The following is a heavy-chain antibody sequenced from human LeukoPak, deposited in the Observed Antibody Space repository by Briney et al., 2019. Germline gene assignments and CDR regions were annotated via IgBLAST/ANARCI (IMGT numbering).Heavy chain of an antibody. CDR2: ISSSSSYI. CDR3: ARLPLEQWLVTDY. D-gene: IGHD6-19*01. Sequence: GGSLRLSCAASGFTFSSYSMNWVRQAPGKGLEWVSSISSSSSYICYADSVKGRFTISRDNAKNSLYLQMNSLRAEDTAVYYCARLPLEQWLVTDYWGQGTLVTVSS. J-gene: IGHJ4*02. V-gene: IGHV3-21*01. CDR1: GFTFSSYS.